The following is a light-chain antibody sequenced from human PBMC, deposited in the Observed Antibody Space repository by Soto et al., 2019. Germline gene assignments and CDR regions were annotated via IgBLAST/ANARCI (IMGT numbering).Light chain of an antibody. CDR3: AAWDDSLSGWV. Sequence: QSVLTQPPSASGTPGQRVTISCSGSSTNIGSNYVYWYQQHQRTAPKLLIYWNNQPPSGVPDRFSGSTSGTTASLAISGLRSADEADYYCAAWDDSLSGWVFGGGTKLTVL. J-gene: IGLJ3*02. CDR2: WNN. CDR1: STNIGSNY. V-gene: IGLV1-47*01.